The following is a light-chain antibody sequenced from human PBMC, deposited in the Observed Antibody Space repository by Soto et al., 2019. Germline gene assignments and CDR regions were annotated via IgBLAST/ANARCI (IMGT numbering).Light chain of an antibody. CDR3: QQYGISPT. CDR2: DVS. Sequence: EIVLTQSPGTLSLSPGERATLSCRSSHSVSSNYLAWYQQKPGQAPRLLIYDVSSRATGIPDRFSGSGSGTYFTLTISRLEPVDFALYYCQQYGISPTFGQGTKVEIK. V-gene: IGKV3-20*01. CDR1: HSVSSNY. J-gene: IGKJ1*01.